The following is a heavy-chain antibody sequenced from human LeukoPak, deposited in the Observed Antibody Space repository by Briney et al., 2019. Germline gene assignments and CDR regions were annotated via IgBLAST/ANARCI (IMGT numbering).Heavy chain of an antibody. CDR1: GFSCKSHG. D-gene: IGHD3-16*01. CDR2: ITPRGDIT. J-gene: IGHJ1*01. CDR3: AKDDDWGRFNH. Sequence: GGSLRLSGAASGFSCKSHGMNWVRPAPGKGLEWVSGITPRGDITDYKDSVRGRLTISRDNFKNAVSLQLNSLRAEDTAMYYCAKDDDWGRFNHWGQGTLVTVSS. V-gene: IGHV3-23*01.